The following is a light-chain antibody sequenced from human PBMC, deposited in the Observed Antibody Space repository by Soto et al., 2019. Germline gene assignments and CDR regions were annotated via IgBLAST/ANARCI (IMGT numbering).Light chain of an antibody. CDR1: QSISSY. J-gene: IGKJ1*01. V-gene: IGKV1-39*01. Sequence: DIQMTQSPSSLSASVGDKVTITFRASQSISSYLNCYQQRPGKVPKVLIYGATSLQSGVPSRFSGSGSGTDFTLTISSLQPDDFATYYCQQSYSTPTFGQGTKVDIK. CDR3: QQSYSTPT. CDR2: GAT.